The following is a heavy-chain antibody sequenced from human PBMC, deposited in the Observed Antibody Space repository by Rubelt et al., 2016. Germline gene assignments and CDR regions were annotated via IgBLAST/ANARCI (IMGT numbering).Heavy chain of an antibody. CDR2: IIPILGIA. CDR3: ARSKDTAMVTDADWYFDL. D-gene: IGHD5-18*01. V-gene: IGHV1-69*04. CDR1: GGTFSSYA. Sequence: QVQLVQSGAEVKKPGSSVKVSCKASGGTFSSYAISWVRQAPGQGLEWMGRIIPILGIANYAQKFQGRVTITADKSTSTADMERSSLGSEDTAVYYCARSKDTAMVTDADWYFDLWGRGTLVTVSS. J-gene: IGHJ2*01.